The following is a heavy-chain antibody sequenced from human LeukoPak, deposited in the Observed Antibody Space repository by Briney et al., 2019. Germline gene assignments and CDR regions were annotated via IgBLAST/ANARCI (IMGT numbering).Heavy chain of an antibody. J-gene: IGHJ4*02. CDR3: ARDGDGYCSGGSCYPGDFFDY. D-gene: IGHD2-15*01. Sequence: PGGSLRLSCAASGFTFSSYEMNWVRQAPGKGLEWVSYISSSGSTIYYADSVKGRFTISRDNAKNSLYLQMNSLRAEDTAVYYCARDGDGYCSGGSCYPGDFFDYWGQGTLVTVSS. CDR1: GFTFSSYE. CDR2: ISSSGSTI. V-gene: IGHV3-48*03.